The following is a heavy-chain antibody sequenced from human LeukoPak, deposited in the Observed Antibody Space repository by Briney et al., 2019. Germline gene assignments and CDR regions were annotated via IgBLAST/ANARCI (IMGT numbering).Heavy chain of an antibody. CDR3: ARDAEDSSGWYGGWFFDY. V-gene: IGHV3-48*01. CDR2: ISSRSNTI. J-gene: IGHJ4*02. CDR1: GFTFSIYS. Sequence: GGSLRLSCVASGFTFSIYSINWVRQAPGKGLEWVSYISSRSNTIHYADSVEGRFTISRDNAKNSLYLQMNSLTVEDTAVYYCARDAEDSSGWYGGWFFDYWGQGTLVTVSS. D-gene: IGHD6-19*01.